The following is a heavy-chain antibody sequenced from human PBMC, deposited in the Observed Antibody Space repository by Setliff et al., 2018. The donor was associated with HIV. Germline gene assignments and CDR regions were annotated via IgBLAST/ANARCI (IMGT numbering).Heavy chain of an antibody. CDR3: AREGARRTTDILSSGYMDV. D-gene: IGHD3-9*01. J-gene: IGHJ6*03. Sequence: ASVKVSCKASGYTFTDFYMHWVRQAPGQGLEWMGWINPNSGGTNYAQKFQGRVTMTRDTSISTAYMELSRLRSDDTAVYYCAREGARRTTDILSSGYMDVWGKGTTVTVSS. CDR1: GYTFTDFY. V-gene: IGHV1-2*02. CDR2: INPNSGGT.